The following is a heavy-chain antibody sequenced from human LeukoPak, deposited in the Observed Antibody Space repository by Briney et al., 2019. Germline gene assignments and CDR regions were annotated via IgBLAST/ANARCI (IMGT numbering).Heavy chain of an antibody. D-gene: IGHD6-13*01. CDR1: GYTFTGYY. CDR3: ARGAAAGTFYHLFDY. CDR2: INPYSGGT. Sequence: ASVKVSCKASGYTFTGYYMHWVRQAPGQRLEWMGWINPYSGGTNYAQKFQGRVTMTRDMSISTAYMELSRLRSDDTAVYYCARGAAAGTFYHLFDYWGQGTLVTVSS. V-gene: IGHV1-2*02. J-gene: IGHJ4*02.